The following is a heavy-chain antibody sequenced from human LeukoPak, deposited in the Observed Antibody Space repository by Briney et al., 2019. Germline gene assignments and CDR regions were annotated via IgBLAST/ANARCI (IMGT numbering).Heavy chain of an antibody. Sequence: GGSLRLSCAASGFIFSDHYMDWVRQAPGKGPEWVGRSRNKAKSYTTEYAASVKGRFTISREDSKNLLYLQMNSLKTEDTAVYYCARVTTIFDYYYDYWGQGTLVTVSS. CDR1: GFIFSDHY. V-gene: IGHV3-72*01. D-gene: IGHD4-11*01. CDR3: ARVTTIFDYYYDY. J-gene: IGHJ4*02. CDR2: SRNKAKSYTT.